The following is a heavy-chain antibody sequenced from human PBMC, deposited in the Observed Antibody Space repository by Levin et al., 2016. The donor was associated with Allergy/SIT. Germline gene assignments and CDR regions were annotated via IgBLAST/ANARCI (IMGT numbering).Heavy chain of an antibody. CDR3: ARDRSSVRYSLDH. V-gene: IGHV4-61*01. J-gene: IGHJ4*02. CDR1: GGSVSSDSVY. D-gene: IGHD6-25*01. CDR2: IYYRGRT. Sequence: SETLSLTCTVSGGSVSSDSVYWSWIRQPPGEGLEWIGYIYYRGRTSYNPSLKGRVTISVDTSKNQFSLKLSSVTPADTAVYYCARDRSSVRYSLDHWGQGTLVTVSS.